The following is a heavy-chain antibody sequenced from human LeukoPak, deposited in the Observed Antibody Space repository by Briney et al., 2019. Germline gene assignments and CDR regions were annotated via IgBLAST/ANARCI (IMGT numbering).Heavy chain of an antibody. D-gene: IGHD1-26*01. CDR2: IFYTGST. CDR3: ARRVRGSYRFDY. J-gene: IGHJ4*02. CDR1: GGTISSSSYQ. V-gene: IGHV4-39*01. Sequence: SETLSLTCTVSGGTISSSSYQWGWIRQPPGKGLEWMGSIFYTGSTYYSPSLKSRLTISVETSKNQFSLKLSSVTAADTAVYYCARRVRGSYRFDYWGQGTLVTVSS.